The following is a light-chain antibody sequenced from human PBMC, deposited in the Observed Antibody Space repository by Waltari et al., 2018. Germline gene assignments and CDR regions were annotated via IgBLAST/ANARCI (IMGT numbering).Light chain of an antibody. J-gene: IGKJ2*01. Sequence: CRASQSVTSTYLAWYQQKPGQAPRLLIYGASSRATGIPDRFSGSGSGTDFTLTISRLEPEDFAVYYCQQYGSSPYTFGQGTKLEIK. CDR3: QQYGSSPYT. CDR1: QSVTSTY. V-gene: IGKV3-20*01. CDR2: GAS.